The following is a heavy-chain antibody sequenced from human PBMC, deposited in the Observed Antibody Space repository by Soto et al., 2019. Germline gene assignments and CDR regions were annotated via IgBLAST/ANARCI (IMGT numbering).Heavy chain of an antibody. Sequence: QVQLVESGGGVVQPGTSLRLSCAASGFTFSNYGMHWVRQAPGKGLEGVAAISYEGTNKYYADSVKGRFTLSRDNSKSALSLKMNSLRADDTALYYCARRAGSDYAWRWFDPWGQGTLVTVSS. D-gene: IGHD5-12*01. CDR1: GFTFSNYG. CDR2: ISYEGTNK. CDR3: ARRAGSDYAWRWFDP. V-gene: IGHV3-30*03. J-gene: IGHJ5*02.